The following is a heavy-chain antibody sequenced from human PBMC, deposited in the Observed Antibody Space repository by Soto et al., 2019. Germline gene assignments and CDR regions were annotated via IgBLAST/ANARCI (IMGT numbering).Heavy chain of an antibody. V-gene: IGHV3-23*01. Sequence: VGSLRLSCVASGLSITSFAMSWVRQAPGKGLEWASAISASGGSTYADSVKGRFTISRDNSKNTLYLQMNSLRVEDTAVYYCAKVLSSGSYSGALEYWGQGALVTVSS. CDR1: GLSITSFA. CDR3: AKVLSSGSYSGALEY. D-gene: IGHD1-26*01. J-gene: IGHJ4*02. CDR2: ISASGGST.